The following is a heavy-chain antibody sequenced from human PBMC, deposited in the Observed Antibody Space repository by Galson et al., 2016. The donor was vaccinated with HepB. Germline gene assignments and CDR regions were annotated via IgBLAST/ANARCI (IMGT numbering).Heavy chain of an antibody. Sequence: ETLSLTCTVSGGSIISNGYYWGWVRQPPGKGLEWIGSIYYSGTTYYNPSLKSRVTMSVDTSTNQFSLKLASVTAADTAVYYCARRNVAPFEFWGQGTLVTVAS. CDR3: ARRNVAPFEF. D-gene: IGHD2-8*01. J-gene: IGHJ4*02. CDR1: GGSIISNGYY. CDR2: IYYSGTT. V-gene: IGHV4-39*01.